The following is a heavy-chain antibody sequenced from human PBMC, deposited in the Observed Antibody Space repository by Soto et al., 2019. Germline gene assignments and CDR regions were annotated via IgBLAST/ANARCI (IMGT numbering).Heavy chain of an antibody. CDR1: GFTFGDYW. J-gene: IGHJ4*02. CDR3: ATAEVDY. Sequence: HPWGSLRLSCASSGFTFGDYWMHWVRQPPGKGPEWVSRMTADGRTIQYADSVKGRFTASRDNAKSTLYLQMNSLRAEDTAVYYCATAEVDYWGPGTLVTVSS. V-gene: IGHV3-74*03. CDR2: MTADGRTI.